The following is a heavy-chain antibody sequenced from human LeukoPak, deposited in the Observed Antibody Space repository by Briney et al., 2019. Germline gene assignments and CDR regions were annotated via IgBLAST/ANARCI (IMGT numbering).Heavy chain of an antibody. Sequence: GGSLRLSCVASGFTFGDYTINWVRQAPGKGLEWVSSISSSSSYIYYADSVKGRFTISRDNAKNSLYLQMNSLRAEDTAVYYCARDGAAAGPTMDYWGQGTLVTVSS. CDR1: GFTFGDYT. CDR2: ISSSSSYI. J-gene: IGHJ4*02. V-gene: IGHV3-21*01. D-gene: IGHD6-13*01. CDR3: ARDGAAAGPTMDY.